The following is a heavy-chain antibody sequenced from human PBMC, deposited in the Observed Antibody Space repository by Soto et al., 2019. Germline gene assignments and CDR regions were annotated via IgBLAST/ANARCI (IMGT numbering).Heavy chain of an antibody. J-gene: IGHJ4*02. Sequence: QVQLQQWGAGLLKPSETLSLTCAVYGGSLSGYYWTWIRRPPGKGLEWIGEIHHSGSINYNSSLKSRVTLSADTSKNQFFLKLSSVTAADTAVYYCSRGGDAYKAGNYWGQGTLVTVSS. CDR1: GGSLSGYY. CDR3: SRGGDAYKAGNY. D-gene: IGHD1-1*01. CDR2: IHHSGSI. V-gene: IGHV4-34*01.